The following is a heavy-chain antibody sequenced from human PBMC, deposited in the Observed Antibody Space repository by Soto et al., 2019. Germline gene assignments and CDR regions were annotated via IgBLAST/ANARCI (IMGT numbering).Heavy chain of an antibody. CDR2: ISGSGGST. Sequence: GGSLRLSCAASGFTFSSYAMSWVRQAPVKGLEWVSAISGSGGSTYYADSVKGRFTISRDNSKNTLYLQMNSLRAEDTAVYYCAPHNRRQGPPFDYWGQGTLVTVSS. V-gene: IGHV3-23*01. J-gene: IGHJ4*02. CDR1: GFTFSSYA. CDR3: APHNRRQGPPFDY.